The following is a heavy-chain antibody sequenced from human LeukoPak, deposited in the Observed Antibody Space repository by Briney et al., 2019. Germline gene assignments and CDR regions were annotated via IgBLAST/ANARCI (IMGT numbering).Heavy chain of an antibody. CDR1: GDSITDYY. J-gene: IGHJ5*01. CDR2: IYHSGPT. V-gene: IGHV4-59*08. CDR3: AKFHNWFDS. D-gene: IGHD2-21*01. Sequence: SETLSLTCTVSGDSITDYYWSWIRQPPGKELEWIGFIYHSGPTSYNPSLNSRVTISIDTSTNQFSLKLSSVTAADTAVYYCAKFHNWFDSWGQGTLVAVSS.